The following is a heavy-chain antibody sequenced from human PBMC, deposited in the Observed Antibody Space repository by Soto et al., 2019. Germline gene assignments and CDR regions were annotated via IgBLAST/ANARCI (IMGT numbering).Heavy chain of an antibody. D-gene: IGHD6-6*01. CDR2: IYSGGST. CDR3: ARDRPGPKHYFDY. CDR1: GLTASTKY. V-gene: IGHV3-66*01. J-gene: IGHJ4*02. Sequence: PGVSLRLTCEASGLTASTKYMSGVRQAPGKGPEWVSVIYSGGSTYYADSVKGRFTISRDNSKNTLYLQMNSLRAEDTAVYYCARDRPGPKHYFDYWGLGNMVTVSS.